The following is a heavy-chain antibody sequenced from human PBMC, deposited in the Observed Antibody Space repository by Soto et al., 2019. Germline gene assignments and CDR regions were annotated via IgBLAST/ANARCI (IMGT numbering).Heavy chain of an antibody. Sequence: SETLSLTCTVSGGSISGSYWSWIRQPPGKELEWIGYIYYTGSTYYSPSLKSRVIISLDASRTQFSLKLNSVTTADTAVYYCARDFWFEELSGGYYQYAMDVWGQGTTVTVSS. D-gene: IGHD3-10*01. V-gene: IGHV4-59*01. CDR3: ARDFWFEELSGGYYQYAMDV. CDR2: IYYTGST. CDR1: GGSISGSY. J-gene: IGHJ6*02.